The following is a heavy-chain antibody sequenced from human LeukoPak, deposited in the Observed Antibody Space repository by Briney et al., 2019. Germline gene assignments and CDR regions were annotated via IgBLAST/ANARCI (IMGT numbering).Heavy chain of an antibody. CDR2: ISSSSSYI. J-gene: IGHJ4*02. CDR1: GFTFSNAW. Sequence: GGSLRLSCAASGFTFSNAWMNWVRQAPGKGLEWVSSISSSSSYIYYADSVKGRFTISRDNAKNSLYLQMNSLRAEDTAVYYCARDGARHGDYWGQGTLVTVSS. D-gene: IGHD1-26*01. CDR3: ARDGARHGDY. V-gene: IGHV3-21*01.